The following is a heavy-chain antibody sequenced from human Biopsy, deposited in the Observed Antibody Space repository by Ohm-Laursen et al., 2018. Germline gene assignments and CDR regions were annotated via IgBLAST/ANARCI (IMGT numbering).Heavy chain of an antibody. CDR3: AADINVWNVNY. D-gene: IGHD1-1*01. CDR2: FAPENGKT. CDR1: GYTLTELS. Sequence: ASVKVSCKVSGYTLTELSMHWVRQAPGKGLEWMGGFAPENGKTVYAQNFQARVSVTEDTSTDTAYMELRSLRSEDTAVYYCAADINVWNVNYWGQGTHVTVSS. V-gene: IGHV1-24*01. J-gene: IGHJ4*02.